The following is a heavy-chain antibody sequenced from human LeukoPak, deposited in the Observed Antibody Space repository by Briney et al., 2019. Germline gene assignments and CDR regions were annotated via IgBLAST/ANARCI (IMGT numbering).Heavy chain of an antibody. J-gene: IGHJ4*02. CDR3: ARSIQLWFSRHWSY. Sequence: PSETLSLTCTVSGGSISSTSYYWGWIRQPPGKGLEWIGNIYYSGSTYYNPSLNSRVTISVDTSKNQFSLKLSSVTAADTAVYYCARSIQLWFSRHWSYWGQGTLVTVSS. CDR1: GGSISSTSYY. V-gene: IGHV4-39*01. D-gene: IGHD5-18*01. CDR2: IYYSGST.